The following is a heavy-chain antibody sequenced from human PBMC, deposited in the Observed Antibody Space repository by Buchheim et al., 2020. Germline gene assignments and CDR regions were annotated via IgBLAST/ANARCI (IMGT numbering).Heavy chain of an antibody. Sequence: QLHLQESGPGLLTPSETLSLTCTVSGGPLTGDTFYWGWIRQPPGKGLEWIASISYSGTTYYNPSLLSRVTILVDTSKNQFSLRRSSVTAADTAVYYCARQYTHWGQG. V-gene: IGHV4-39*01. CDR3: ARQYTH. CDR1: GGPLTGDTFY. D-gene: IGHD2-2*02. CDR2: ISYSGTT. J-gene: IGHJ4*02.